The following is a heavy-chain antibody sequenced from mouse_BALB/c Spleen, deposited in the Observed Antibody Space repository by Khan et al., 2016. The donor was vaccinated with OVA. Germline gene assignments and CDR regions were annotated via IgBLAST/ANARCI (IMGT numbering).Heavy chain of an antibody. CDR3: AISYYGSFWYFDV. CDR2: IYPGDSRT. D-gene: IGHD1-1*01. V-gene: IGHV1S56*01. CDR1: GDTFISYY. J-gene: IGHJ1*01. Sequence: QVQLQQSGLELVNPGASVKMSCKASGDTFISYYIHWVKQRPGQGLEWIGWIYPGDSRTKYNEKFKGKTTLTADKSSSTAYMLLSSLTSEDSAIYFCAISYYGSFWYFDVWGAGTTVTVSS.